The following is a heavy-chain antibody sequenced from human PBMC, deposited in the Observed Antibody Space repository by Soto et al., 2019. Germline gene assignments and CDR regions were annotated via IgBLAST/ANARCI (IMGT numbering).Heavy chain of an antibody. J-gene: IGHJ5*02. D-gene: IGHD6-13*01. CDR2: ISSNSAYI. V-gene: IGHV3-21*01. Sequence: ETLSLTCGVYGGSLSNYYWSWVRQAPGKGLEWVSTISSNSAYIYYTDALRGRFTISRDNAKNSLHLQMNSLRAEDTAVYYCTRDASRDSSARGWFDPWGPGTLVTVSS. CDR3: TRDASRDSSARGWFDP. CDR1: GGSLSNYY.